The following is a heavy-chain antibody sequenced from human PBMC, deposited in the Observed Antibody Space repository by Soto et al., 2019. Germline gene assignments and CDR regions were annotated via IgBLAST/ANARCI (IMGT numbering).Heavy chain of an antibody. CDR3: ARTYYYGSGSYGPRSLDY. V-gene: IGHV3-21*01. CDR1: GFTVSSYS. CDR2: ISSSSRYI. J-gene: IGHJ4*02. D-gene: IGHD3-10*01. Sequence: GGSLRLSCAASGFTVSSYSMNWVRQAPGKGLEWVSSISSSSRYIYYADSVKGRFTISRDNAKNSLYLQMNSLRAEDTAVYYCARTYYYGSGSYGPRSLDYWGQGTLVTVSS.